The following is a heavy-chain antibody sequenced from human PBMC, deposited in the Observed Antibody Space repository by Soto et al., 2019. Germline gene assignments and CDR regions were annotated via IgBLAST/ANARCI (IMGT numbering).Heavy chain of an antibody. CDR3: ARNASGGFDS. CDR1: GYTFSSSS. D-gene: IGHD3-16*01. J-gene: IGHJ4*02. Sequence: QVQLVQSGAQVKKPGASVKVSCKASGYTFSSSSISWVRQAPGQGLECMGWISVYNGNTNYAQTLQSRVTMRTDTSTGTEYMELRILRSDDTAVYYCARNASGGFDSWGQGTLVTVSS. V-gene: IGHV1-18*01. CDR2: ISVYNGNT.